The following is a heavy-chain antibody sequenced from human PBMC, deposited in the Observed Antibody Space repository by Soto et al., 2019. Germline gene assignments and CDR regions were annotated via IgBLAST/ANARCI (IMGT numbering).Heavy chain of an antibody. J-gene: IGHJ6*02. CDR3: ARDPYITMFGVVYYGMDV. Sequence: ASVKVSCKASGYTFTSYGISWVRQAPGQGLEWMGWISAYNGNTNYAQKLQGRVTMTTDTSTSTAYMELRSLRSDDTAVYYCARDPYITMFGVVYYGMDVWGRGTTVTDSS. CDR1: GYTFTSYG. V-gene: IGHV1-18*04. D-gene: IGHD3-3*01. CDR2: ISAYNGNT.